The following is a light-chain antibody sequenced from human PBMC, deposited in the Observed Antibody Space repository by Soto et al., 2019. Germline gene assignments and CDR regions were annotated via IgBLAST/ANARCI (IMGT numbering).Light chain of an antibody. J-gene: IGKJ2*01. Sequence: IVMTQSPATLSVSPGERATLSCRASQSVNNNLAWYQQKPGQAPRLLIFGASTRATGIPTRFSGSGSGTDFTLTISSLQSEDFAVYYCQQYNNWPRTFGQGTKLDIK. CDR1: QSVNNN. CDR2: GAS. V-gene: IGKV3-15*01. CDR3: QQYNNWPRT.